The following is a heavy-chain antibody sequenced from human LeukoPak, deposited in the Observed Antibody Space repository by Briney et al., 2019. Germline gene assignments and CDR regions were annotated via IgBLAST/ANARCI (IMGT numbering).Heavy chain of an antibody. J-gene: IGHJ6*02. CDR2: ISYDQSNK. V-gene: IGHV3-30*18. CDR3: AKDHAPYRCPGSYAGMDV. D-gene: IGHD3-10*02. Sequence: PGGSLRLSCAASGFTFSSYGMHWVRQAPGKGLEWVAVISYDQSNKYYTYSVKGRFSNSRENSKNTLYLPMNSLRTEDTAVYYCAKDHAPYRCPGSYAGMDVGGQGTTVTVSS. CDR1: GFTFSSYG.